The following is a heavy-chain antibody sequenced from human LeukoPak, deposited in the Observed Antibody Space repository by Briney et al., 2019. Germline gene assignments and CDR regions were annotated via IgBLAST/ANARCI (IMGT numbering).Heavy chain of an antibody. CDR1: GFTFSSYA. V-gene: IGHV3-7*03. Sequence: GGSLRLSCAASGFTFSSYAMSWIRQAPGKGLEWVANINQDGTDKYYVDSVKGRFTFSRDNAQNSLYLQMSSLRVEDTAVYYCVTYSTGLYKGLEFWGQGTQVTVSS. CDR3: VTYSTGLYKGLEF. D-gene: IGHD2-8*02. CDR2: INQDGTDK. J-gene: IGHJ4*02.